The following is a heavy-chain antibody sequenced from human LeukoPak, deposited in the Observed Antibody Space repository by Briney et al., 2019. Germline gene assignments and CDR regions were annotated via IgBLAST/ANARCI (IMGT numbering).Heavy chain of an antibody. Sequence: PGGSLRLSCAASGFTFDDYAMHWVRQAPGKGLEWVSGISWNSGSIGYADSVKGRFTISRDNAKNSLYLQMNSLRAEDMALYYCAKDRDSSSFCYFDYWGQGTLVTVSS. CDR1: GFTFDDYA. D-gene: IGHD6-13*01. J-gene: IGHJ4*02. CDR3: AKDRDSSSFCYFDY. CDR2: ISWNSGSI. V-gene: IGHV3-9*03.